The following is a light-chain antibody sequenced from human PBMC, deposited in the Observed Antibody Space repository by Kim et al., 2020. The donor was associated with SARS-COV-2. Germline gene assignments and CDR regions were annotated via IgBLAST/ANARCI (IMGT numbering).Light chain of an antibody. J-gene: IGKJ1*01. CDR3: QQTYSASRT. CDR1: QDISRY. Sequence: ASGGDRVTITCRASQDISRYLNWYQQKPGKAPKLLIYTASRLQSGVPSRFTGSGSETDCTLTISSLQPEDFATYYCQQTYSASRTFGQGTKVDIK. V-gene: IGKV1-39*01. CDR2: TAS.